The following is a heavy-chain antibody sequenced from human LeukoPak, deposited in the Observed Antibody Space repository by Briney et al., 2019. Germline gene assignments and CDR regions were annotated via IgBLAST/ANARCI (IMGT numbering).Heavy chain of an antibody. Sequence: SVKVSCKASGGTFSSYAISWVRQAPGQGLEWMGGIIPFFATTNYAQKFQGRVTITADESTSTAHMELSSLIFEDTAVYYCARRGAGDPRNHFDYWGQGTLVTVSS. CDR3: ARRGAGDPRNHFDY. D-gene: IGHD7-27*01. CDR2: IIPFFATT. J-gene: IGHJ4*02. CDR1: GGTFSSYA. V-gene: IGHV1-69*13.